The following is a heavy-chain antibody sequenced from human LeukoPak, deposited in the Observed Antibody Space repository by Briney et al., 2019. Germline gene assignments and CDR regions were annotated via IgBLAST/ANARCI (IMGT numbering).Heavy chain of an antibody. V-gene: IGHV1-69*05. CDR3: ARHLGYCSSTSCLEYYYYYYMDV. Sequence: AASVKVSCKASGGTFSSYAISWVRQAPGQGLEWMGRIIPIFGTANYAQKFQGRVTITTDESTSTAYMELSSLRSEDTAVYYCARHLGYCSSTSCLEYYYYYYMDVWGQGTLVTVSS. CDR1: GGTFSSYA. J-gene: IGHJ6*03. CDR2: IIPIFGTA. D-gene: IGHD2-2*01.